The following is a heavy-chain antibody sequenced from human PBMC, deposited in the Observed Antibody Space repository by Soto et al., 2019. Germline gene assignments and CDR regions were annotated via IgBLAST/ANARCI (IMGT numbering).Heavy chain of an antibody. J-gene: IGHJ4*02. CDR2: IIPIFGTA. CDR3: ARVRVDVDTAMVIPDYSFDY. Sequence: QVQLVQSGAEVKKPGSSVKVSCKASGGTFSSYAISWVRQAPGQGLEWMGGIIPIFGTANYAQKFQGRVTITADESTSTAYMELSSLRSEDTAVYYCARVRVDVDTAMVIPDYSFDYWGQGTLVTVSS. V-gene: IGHV1-69*01. CDR1: GGTFSSYA. D-gene: IGHD5-18*01.